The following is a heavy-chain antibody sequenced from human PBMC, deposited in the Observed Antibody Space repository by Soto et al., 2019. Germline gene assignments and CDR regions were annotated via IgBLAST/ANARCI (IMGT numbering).Heavy chain of an antibody. CDR2: IHSSGSA. CDR3: ARGGWTLDS. CDR1: GDSISGLY. V-gene: IGHV4-59*11. Sequence: SETLSLTCSVSGDSISGLYWSWIRQPPGKGLEWIGYIHSSGSADYSPSLKSRLTMSADTSKNQLSLSLSSVTAADTAVYFCARGGWTLDSWGQGILVTVSS. J-gene: IGHJ4*02. D-gene: IGHD6-19*01.